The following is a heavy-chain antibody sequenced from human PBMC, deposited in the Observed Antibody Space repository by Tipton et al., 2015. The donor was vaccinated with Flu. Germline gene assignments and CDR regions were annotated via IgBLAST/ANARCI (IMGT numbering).Heavy chain of an antibody. CDR2: ISSGGSTI. D-gene: IGHD3-10*01. V-gene: IGHV3-11*04. CDR3: ARVPSMVRGVDY. CDR1: GFTFDEYG. J-gene: IGHJ4*02. Sequence: SLRLSCVASGFTFDEYGMTWVRHSPGKGLEWVSYISSGGSTIYYADSVKGRFTISRDNAKNSLYLQMNSLRAEDTAVYYCARVPSMVRGVDYWGQGTLVTVSS.